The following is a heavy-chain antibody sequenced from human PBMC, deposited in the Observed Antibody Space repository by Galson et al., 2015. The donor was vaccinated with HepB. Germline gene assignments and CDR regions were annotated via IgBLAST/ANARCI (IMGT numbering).Heavy chain of an antibody. V-gene: IGHV5-51*01. CDR1: GYYFANYW. Sequence: QSGAEVKKPGESLKISCKASGYYFANYWIAWVRQMPGKGLECMGIILPGDSDTKYSPSFQGQVTISADRSNTTAYLQWSSLKASDTAMYYCARYPDFYDTTGYYWGGFDYWGLGTLVTVSS. CDR3: ARYPDFYDTTGYYWGGFDY. CDR2: ILPGDSDT. D-gene: IGHD3-22*01. J-gene: IGHJ4*02.